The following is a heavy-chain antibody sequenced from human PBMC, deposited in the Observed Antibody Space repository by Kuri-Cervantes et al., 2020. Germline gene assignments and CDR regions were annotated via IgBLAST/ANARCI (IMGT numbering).Heavy chain of an antibody. CDR1: GGSFSGYY. V-gene: IGHV4-30-2*01. D-gene: IGHD3-10*02. CDR3: ARDSHGYGDVRDYYYYGMDV. CDR2: IYHSGST. Sequence: SQTLSLTCAVYGGSFSGYYWSWIRQPPGKGLEWIGYIYHSGSTYYNPSLKSRVTISVDRSKNQFSLKLSSVTAADTAVYYCARDSHGYGDVRDYYYYGMDVWGQGTTVTVSS. J-gene: IGHJ6*02.